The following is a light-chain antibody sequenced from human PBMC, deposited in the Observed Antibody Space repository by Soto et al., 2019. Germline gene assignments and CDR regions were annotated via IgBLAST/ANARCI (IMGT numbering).Light chain of an antibody. CDR1: QDIRSH. J-gene: IGKJ1*01. CDR2: DAS. V-gene: IGKV3-20*01. Sequence: LTQSPRTLSLYAKERVTLSCRASQDIRSHLAWYQQKPGQAPRLLIFDASSRATGIPDRFSGSGSETDFTLSISCLQPEDCALYYCQQSGSPPRTFAQGTKVDIK. CDR3: QQSGSPPRT.